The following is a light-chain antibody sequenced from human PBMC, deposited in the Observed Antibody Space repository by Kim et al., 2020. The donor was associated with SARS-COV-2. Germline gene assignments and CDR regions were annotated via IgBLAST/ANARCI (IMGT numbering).Light chain of an antibody. Sequence: SSELTQDPAVSVALGQTVRITCQGDSLRRYYATWYQQKPGQAPIVVIYGKNNRPSGIPDRFSVSSSGNTASVTITGTQAGDEAAYYCNSRDSNDNVVFGG. CDR1: SLRRYY. J-gene: IGLJ7*01. V-gene: IGLV3-19*01. CDR3: NSRDSNDNVV. CDR2: GKN.